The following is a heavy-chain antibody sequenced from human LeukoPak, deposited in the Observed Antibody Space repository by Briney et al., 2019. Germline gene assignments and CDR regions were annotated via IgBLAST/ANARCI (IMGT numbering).Heavy chain of an antibody. V-gene: IGHV3-7*01. CDR1: GFTFSSSW. D-gene: IGHD3-10*01. CDR2: IKQDGSEN. CDR3: ARVVPPLYYFDY. Sequence: GGSLRLSCAASGFTFSSSWMSWVRQAPGKGLEWVANIKQDGSENYYVDSVKGRFTISRDNPKNSLYLQMNSLRAEDTAVYYCARVVPPLYYFDYWGQGTLVTVSS. J-gene: IGHJ4*02.